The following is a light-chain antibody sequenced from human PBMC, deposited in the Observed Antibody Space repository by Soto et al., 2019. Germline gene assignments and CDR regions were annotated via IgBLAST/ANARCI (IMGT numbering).Light chain of an antibody. CDR1: RGISSY. V-gene: IGKV1-9*01. CDR2: SAS. Sequence: IQLTQSPSSLSASVGDRVTITCQASRGISSYLAWYQQKPGKPPKLLVYSASTLQSGVPSRFSGSGSGPDFTLTISSLQPEDSATYFCQQLNSYPKTFGQGTRLEI. J-gene: IGKJ5*01. CDR3: QQLNSYPKT.